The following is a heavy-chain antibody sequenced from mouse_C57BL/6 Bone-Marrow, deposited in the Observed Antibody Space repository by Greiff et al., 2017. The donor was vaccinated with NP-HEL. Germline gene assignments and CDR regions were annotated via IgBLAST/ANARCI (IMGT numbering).Heavy chain of an antibody. D-gene: IGHD4-1*01. Sequence: VQLQQSGAELARPGASVKLSCKASGYTFTSYGISWVKQRTGQGLEWIGEIYTRSGNTYYNAKFKGKAPLTADKSSSSAYMELRSLTSVESAVYFCARPPNWDGYWGQGTTLTVSS. J-gene: IGHJ2*01. CDR3: ARPPNWDGY. CDR1: GYTFTSYG. V-gene: IGHV1-81*01. CDR2: IYTRSGNT.